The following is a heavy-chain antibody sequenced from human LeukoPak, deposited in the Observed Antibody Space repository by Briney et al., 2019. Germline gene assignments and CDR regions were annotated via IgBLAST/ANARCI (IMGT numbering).Heavy chain of an antibody. CDR1: GFTFGDYA. V-gene: IGHV3-49*04. Sequence: PGGSLRLSCTASGFTFGDYAMSWVRQAPGKGLEWVGFIRSKAYGGTTEYAASVKGRFTISRDDSESIAYLQMNSLKTEDTAVYYCTRDLSAYCSSTSCYNWFDPWGQGTLVTVSS. CDR2: IRSKAYGGTT. CDR3: TRDLSAYCSSTSCYNWFDP. J-gene: IGHJ5*02. D-gene: IGHD2-2*01.